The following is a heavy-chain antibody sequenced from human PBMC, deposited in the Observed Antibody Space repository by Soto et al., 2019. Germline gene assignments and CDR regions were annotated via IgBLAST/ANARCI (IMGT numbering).Heavy chain of an antibody. Sequence: QLQLQGSGPGLVKPSETLSLTCTVSGGSVSSSGFYWGWIRQPPGKGLEWIGSIYYSGSTYFNPSLNRRVTVSVDSSKNQFSLDLRSVTAADTALYYCARGRGSYGHIFDYWGQGILVTVSS. V-gene: IGHV4-39*01. CDR2: IYYSGST. J-gene: IGHJ4*02. D-gene: IGHD3-16*01. CDR1: GGSVSSSGFY. CDR3: ARGRGSYGHIFDY.